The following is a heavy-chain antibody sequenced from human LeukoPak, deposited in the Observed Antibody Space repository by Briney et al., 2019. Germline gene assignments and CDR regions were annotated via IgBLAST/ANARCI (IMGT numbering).Heavy chain of an antibody. CDR3: ARGYSSGRCDY. D-gene: IGHD6-19*01. Sequence: SETLSLTCTVSGGSISTYYWSWIRQPPGKGLEWIGYIDYTGSTNYNPSLKSRLTISIDTSENQFSLKLTSVTAADTAMYYCARGYSSGRCDYWGQGTLVAVSS. V-gene: IGHV4-59*12. CDR2: IDYTGST. CDR1: GGSISTYY. J-gene: IGHJ4*02.